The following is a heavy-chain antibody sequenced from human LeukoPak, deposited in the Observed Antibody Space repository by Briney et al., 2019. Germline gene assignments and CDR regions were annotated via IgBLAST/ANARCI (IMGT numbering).Heavy chain of an antibody. CDR2: IYSDGST. CDR1: GFTFSSYD. J-gene: IGHJ4*02. D-gene: IGHD2-15*01. Sequence: GGSLRLSCAASGFTFSSYDMNWVRQAPGKGLEWVSGIYSDGSTYYADSVKGRFTISRDNSKNTLYLQMNSLRAEDTAVYYCARGSYCSGGSCYPLFDYWGQGTLVTVSS. V-gene: IGHV3-53*01. CDR3: ARGSYCSGGSCYPLFDY.